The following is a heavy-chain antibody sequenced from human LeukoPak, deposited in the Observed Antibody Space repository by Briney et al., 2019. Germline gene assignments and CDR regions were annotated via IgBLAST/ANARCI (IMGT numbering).Heavy chain of an antibody. CDR2: IANDGTNE. J-gene: IGHJ4*02. Sequence: GGSLRLSCAASGFTFYTYGMHWVRQAPGKGLEWVSVIANDGTNEYYADSVKGRFTISRDNSKNTLYLQMNSLRAEDTAVYYCAGPMGPAAIFGFDYWGQGTLVTVSS. CDR3: AGPMGPAAIFGFDY. CDR1: GFTFYTYG. V-gene: IGHV3-30*03. D-gene: IGHD2-2*01.